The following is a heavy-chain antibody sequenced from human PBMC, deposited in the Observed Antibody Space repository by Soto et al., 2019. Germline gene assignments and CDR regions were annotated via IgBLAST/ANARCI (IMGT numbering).Heavy chain of an antibody. CDR3: ARLIGNSWLDS. D-gene: IGHD2-8*01. CDR2: TYYRSKWYN. Sequence: SETLSLTCAISGDSVSSNSATSDWFRQSPSRGLEWLGRTYYRSKWYNDYAVSVKSRITINPDTSNNQLSLQLNSVTPDDTDVYYCARLIGNSWLDSWGQGTLVTVSS. J-gene: IGHJ5*01. V-gene: IGHV6-1*01. CDR1: GDSVSSNSAT.